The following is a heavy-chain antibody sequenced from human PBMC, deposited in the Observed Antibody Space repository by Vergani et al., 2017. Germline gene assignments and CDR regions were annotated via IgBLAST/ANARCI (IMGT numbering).Heavy chain of an antibody. V-gene: IGHV4-30-4*08. Sequence: QVQLHESGPGLVKPSQTLSRTCTVSGGSISSGDYYWSWIRQPPGKGLEWIGYIHYNGNTYYNPSLTSRVTISVDTSKNQFSQKLSSVNAADTAVYYCGRKRLGDFSLRTFDYWGQGTLVTVSS. CDR2: IHYNGNT. D-gene: IGHD3-16*02. CDR3: GRKRLGDFSLRTFDY. J-gene: IGHJ4*02. CDR1: GGSISSGDYY.